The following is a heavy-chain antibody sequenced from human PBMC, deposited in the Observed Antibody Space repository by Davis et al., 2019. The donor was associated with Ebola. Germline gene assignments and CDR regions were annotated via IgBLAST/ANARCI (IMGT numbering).Heavy chain of an antibody. V-gene: IGHV3-7*03. CDR3: AKGGGTSSSDFRRT. CDR2: IKQDGSEK. Sequence: GESLKISCAASGFTFSSYWMSWVRQAPGKGLEWVTNIKQDGSEKYYVDSVKGRFTISRDNAKNTLYLQMNSLGAEDTAVYYCAKGGGTSSSDFRRTWGQGTLVTVSS. J-gene: IGHJ5*02. D-gene: IGHD6-6*01. CDR1: GFTFSSYW.